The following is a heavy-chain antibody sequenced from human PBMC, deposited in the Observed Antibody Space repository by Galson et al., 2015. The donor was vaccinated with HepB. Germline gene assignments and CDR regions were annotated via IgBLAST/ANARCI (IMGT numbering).Heavy chain of an antibody. V-gene: IGHV1-18*01. D-gene: IGHD2-2*01. J-gene: IGHJ4*02. CDR1: GYTFTNYG. Sequence: SVKVSCKASGYTFTNYGVGWVRQAPGQGLEWMGWISAYNGAINYAQKFQDRVTMTTDTSTSTAYMEMRSLRSDDTAVYYCARGPSVPAWGDYWGQGTLVTVSS. CDR2: ISAYNGAI. CDR3: ARGPSVPAWGDY.